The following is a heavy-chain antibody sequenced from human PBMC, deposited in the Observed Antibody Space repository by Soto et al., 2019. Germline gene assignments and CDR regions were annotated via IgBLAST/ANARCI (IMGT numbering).Heavy chain of an antibody. J-gene: IGHJ4*02. CDR2: IYYRGNA. CDR1: DDSINSDKYY. V-gene: IGHV4-39*01. CDR3: GRLEGLAPISYYFDF. Sequence: QLQLQESGPGLVKPSETLSLTCSVSDDSINSDKYYWGWIRQPPGKGLEWIGSIYYRGNAYYNPSLQPRVTISLDKSKSQFSLKLNSVTAADSAVYFCGRLEGLAPISYYFDFWGPGALVTVSS. D-gene: IGHD3-9*01.